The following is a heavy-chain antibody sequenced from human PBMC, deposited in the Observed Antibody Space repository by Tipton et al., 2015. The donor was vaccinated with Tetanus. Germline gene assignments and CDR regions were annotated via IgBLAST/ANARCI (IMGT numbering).Heavy chain of an antibody. Sequence: LSLTCAASGFSFRSYWMHWVRQSPGKGLVWVSRIKSDGSKTTYADSVKGRFTISRDNAKNTLYLQMNSLGYEDTAVYYCAASILMPRGDHFDSWGQGTLVTVSS. CDR1: GFSFRSYW. CDR3: AASILMPRGDHFDS. CDR2: IKSDGSKT. J-gene: IGHJ5*01. D-gene: IGHD3-10*01. V-gene: IGHV3-74*03.